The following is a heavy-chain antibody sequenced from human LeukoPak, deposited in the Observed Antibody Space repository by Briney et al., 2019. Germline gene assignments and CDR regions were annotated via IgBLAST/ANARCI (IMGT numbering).Heavy chain of an antibody. J-gene: IGHJ4*02. Sequence: TGGSLRLSCAASGFTFSSYSMNWVRQAPGKGLEWVSYISSSSSTIYYADSVKGRFTISRDNAKNSLYLQMNSLRAEDTAVYYCASGTTVTNFAYWGQGTLVTVSS. V-gene: IGHV3-48*04. CDR2: ISSSSSTI. CDR1: GFTFSSYS. CDR3: ASGTTVTNFAY. D-gene: IGHD4-17*01.